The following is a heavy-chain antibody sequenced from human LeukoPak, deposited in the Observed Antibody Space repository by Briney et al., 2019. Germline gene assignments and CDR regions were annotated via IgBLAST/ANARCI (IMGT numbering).Heavy chain of an antibody. Sequence: GGSLRLSCAASGFTFSDSGMHWVRQASGKGLEWVGRIRSKANSYATAYAASVKGRFTISRDDSKNTAYLQMNSLKTEDTAVYYCTVYCSGGSCRDRPDYWGQGTLVTVSS. CDR1: GFTFSDSG. D-gene: IGHD2-15*01. V-gene: IGHV3-73*01. CDR2: IRSKANSYAT. CDR3: TVYCSGGSCRDRPDY. J-gene: IGHJ4*02.